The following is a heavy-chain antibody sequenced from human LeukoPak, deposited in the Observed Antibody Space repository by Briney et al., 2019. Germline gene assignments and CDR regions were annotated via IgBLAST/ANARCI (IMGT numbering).Heavy chain of an antibody. V-gene: IGHV3-23*01. CDR2: ISGSGGST. CDR1: GFTFSSYA. CDR3: AKDRRRRYYDSSGYYYFDY. D-gene: IGHD3-22*01. J-gene: IGHJ4*02. Sequence: GGSLRLSCAASGFTFSSYAMSWARQAPGKGLEWVSAISGSGGSTYYADSVKGRFTISRDNSKNTLYLQMNSLRAEDTAVYYCAKDRRRRYYDSSGYYYFDYWGQGTLVTVSS.